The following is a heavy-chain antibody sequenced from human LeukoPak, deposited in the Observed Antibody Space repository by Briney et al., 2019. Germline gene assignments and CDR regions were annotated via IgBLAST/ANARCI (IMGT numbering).Heavy chain of an antibody. CDR3: ARDDDGYYYYGMDV. CDR1: GYTFTSYA. CDR2: INAGNGNT. Sequence: GASVKVSCKASGYTFTSYAMHWVRQAPGQRLEWMGWINAGNGNTKYSQKFQGRVTITRDTSASTAYMELSSLRSEDTAVYYCARDDDGYYYYGMDVWGQGTTVTVSS. J-gene: IGHJ6*02. D-gene: IGHD1-1*01. V-gene: IGHV1-3*01.